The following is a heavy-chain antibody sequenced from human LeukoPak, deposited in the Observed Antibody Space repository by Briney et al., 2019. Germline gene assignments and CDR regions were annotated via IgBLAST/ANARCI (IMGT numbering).Heavy chain of an antibody. CDR3: VKHVGNNQDGRYFDY. CDR2: ISAGSST. CDR1: GITFSSYA. J-gene: IGHJ4*02. Sequence: GGSLGLSCAASGITFSSYAMSWVRQAPGKGLEWVSGISAGSSTFYADSVKGRSSVSRGNAKNTLYLVMSSLRAEDTAIYYCVKHVGNNQDGRYFDYWGQGTVVTVSS. D-gene: IGHD1/OR15-1a*01. V-gene: IGHV3-23*01.